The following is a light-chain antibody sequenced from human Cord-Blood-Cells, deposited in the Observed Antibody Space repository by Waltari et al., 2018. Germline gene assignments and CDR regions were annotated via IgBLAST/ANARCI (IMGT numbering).Light chain of an antibody. Sequence: ELVMTRFPATLSLSPGDTATPSCRPSQSVSSYLAWYQQQPGQAPRLLIYGASTRATRIPARFSGSGSRTEFTITISSLQSEYFAVYYCQQYNNWLTFGGGTKVEIK. CDR1: QSVSSY. CDR2: GAS. V-gene: IGKV3-15*01. CDR3: QQYNNWLT. J-gene: IGKJ4*01.